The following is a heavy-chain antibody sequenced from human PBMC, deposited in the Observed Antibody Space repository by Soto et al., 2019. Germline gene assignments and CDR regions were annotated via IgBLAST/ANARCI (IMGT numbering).Heavy chain of an antibody. V-gene: IGHV1-46*01. CDR2: INPSGGST. CDR3: ARGALSIAAAGINGMDV. J-gene: IGHJ6*02. CDR1: GYTSTSYY. Sequence: EASVKVSCKASGYTSTSYYMHWVRQAPGQGLEWMGIINPSGGSTSYAQKFQGRVTMTRDTSTSTVYMELSSLRSEDTAVYYCARGALSIAAAGINGMDVWGQGTTVTVSS. D-gene: IGHD6-13*01.